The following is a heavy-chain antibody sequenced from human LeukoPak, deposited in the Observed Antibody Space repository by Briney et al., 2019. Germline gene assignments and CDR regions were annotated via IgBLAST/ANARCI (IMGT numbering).Heavy chain of an antibody. CDR3: ARVWGSHNY. D-gene: IGHD3-16*01. V-gene: IGHV1-2*02. CDR2: INPNSGGT. J-gene: IGHJ4*02. Sequence: ASVKVSCKASGYTFTSYGISWVRQAPGQGLEWMGWINPNSGGTNYAQKFQGRVTMTRDTSISTAYMELSRLRSDDTAVYYCARVWGSHNYWGQGTLVTVSS. CDR1: GYTFTSYG.